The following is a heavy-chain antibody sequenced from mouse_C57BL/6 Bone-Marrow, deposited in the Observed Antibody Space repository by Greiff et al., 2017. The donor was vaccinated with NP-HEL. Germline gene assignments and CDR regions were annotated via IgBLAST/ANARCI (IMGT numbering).Heavy chain of an antibody. J-gene: IGHJ4*01. Sequence: EVQRVESGPGLAKPAQRRERTGGLHASCLPLPSLNFILPSPFNKLEYMGYISYIFSPYYNPSLKSRISITRDTSKNQYYLQLNSVTTEDTATYYCARSPLWLRLNYYAMDYWGQGTSVTVSS. CDR2: ISYIFSP. CDR1: ASCLPLPS. D-gene: IGHD2-2*01. CDR3: ARSPLWLRLNYYAMDY. V-gene: IGHV3-8*01.